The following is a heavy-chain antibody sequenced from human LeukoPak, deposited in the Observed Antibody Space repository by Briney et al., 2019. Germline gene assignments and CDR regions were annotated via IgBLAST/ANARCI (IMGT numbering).Heavy chain of an antibody. CDR1: GFTFSSYA. Sequence: PGGSLRLSCSASGFTFSSYAMHWVRQAPGKGLEYVSAISTNGGGSYYADSVKGRFTISRDNSKNTLYLQTSSLRAEDTAVYYCAYSGADSWGQGTLVTVSS. V-gene: IGHV3-64D*09. D-gene: IGHD1-26*01. CDR3: AYSGADS. J-gene: IGHJ4*02. CDR2: ISTNGGGS.